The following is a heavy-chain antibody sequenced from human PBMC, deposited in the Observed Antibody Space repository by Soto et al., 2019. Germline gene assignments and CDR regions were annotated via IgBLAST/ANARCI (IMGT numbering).Heavy chain of an antibody. D-gene: IGHD2-2*01. CDR3: ARRIPAAPNWFDP. V-gene: IGHV4-4*02. CDR2: IYHSGSP. CDR1: GGSISSGTW. J-gene: IGHJ5*02. Sequence: QVQLQESGPGLVKPSGTLSLTCAVSGGSISSGTWWSWVRQSPGRGLEWIGEIYHSGSPNYNPSLQSRVTMSVDKSKNLFSLSLSSVTAADSALYDCARRIPAAPNWFDPWGQGTLVTVSS.